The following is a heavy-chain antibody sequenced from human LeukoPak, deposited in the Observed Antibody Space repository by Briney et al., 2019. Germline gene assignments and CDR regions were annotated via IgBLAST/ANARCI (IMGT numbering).Heavy chain of an antibody. J-gene: IGHJ5*02. D-gene: IGHD3-22*01. V-gene: IGHV4-39*07. CDR3: ARVDSYDRSGHFDP. CDR2: IEDSGST. Sequence: SETLSLTCTVSGGSIHSSSHLWGWIRQPPGKGREWIGSIEDSGSTYYNPSLKSRVTTSIYTSKNQSSLELTSVTAADTAVYYCARVDSYDRSGHFDPWGQGTLVIVSS. CDR1: GGSIHSSSHL.